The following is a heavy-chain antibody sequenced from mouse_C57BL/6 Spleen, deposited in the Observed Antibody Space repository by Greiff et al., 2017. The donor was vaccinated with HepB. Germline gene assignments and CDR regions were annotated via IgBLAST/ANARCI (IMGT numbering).Heavy chain of an antibody. Sequence: QVQLQQPGAELVMPGASVKLSCKASGYTFTSYWMHWVKQRPGQGLEWIGEIDPSDSYTNYNQKFKGKSTLTVDNSSSTAYMQLSSLTSEDFAVYYWAVYYYGSRGDYFDYWGQGTTLTVSS. J-gene: IGHJ2*01. V-gene: IGHV1-69*01. CDR1: GYTFTSYW. D-gene: IGHD1-1*01. CDR2: IDPSDSYT. CDR3: AVYYYGSRGDYFDY.